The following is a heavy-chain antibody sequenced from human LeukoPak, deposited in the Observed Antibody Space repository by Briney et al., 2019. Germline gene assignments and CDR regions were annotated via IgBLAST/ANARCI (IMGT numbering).Heavy chain of an antibody. CDR1: GFTFSTYV. Sequence: PGGSLRLSCSASGFTFSTYVIHWVRRAPGQGLEYVSGISSNGGSTYYADSVKGRFTISRDNSKSTLYLQMSSLRADDTAVYYCVKDSIGLSFDYWGQGTLVTVSS. J-gene: IGHJ4*02. CDR2: ISSNGGST. V-gene: IGHV3-64D*06. D-gene: IGHD3-16*02. CDR3: VKDSIGLSFDY.